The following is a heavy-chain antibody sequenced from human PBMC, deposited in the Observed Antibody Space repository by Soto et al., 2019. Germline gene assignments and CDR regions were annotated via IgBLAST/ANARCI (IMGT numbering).Heavy chain of an antibody. Sequence: GGSLRLSCAASGFTFSSYGMHWVRQAPGKGLEWVAVISYDGSNKYYADSVKGRFTISRDNSKNTLYLQMNSLRAEDTAVYYCAKDISVLYYFDYWGQGTLVTVSA. CDR1: GFTFSSYG. V-gene: IGHV3-30*18. D-gene: IGHD3-3*01. CDR2: ISYDGSNK. CDR3: AKDISVLYYFDY. J-gene: IGHJ4*02.